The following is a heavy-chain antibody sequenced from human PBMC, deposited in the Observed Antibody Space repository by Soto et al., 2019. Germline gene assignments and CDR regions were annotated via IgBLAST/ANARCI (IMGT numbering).Heavy chain of an antibody. V-gene: IGHV3-30*18. CDR1: GFTFSNYG. Sequence: QVQLVESGGGVVQPGRSLRLSCAASGFTFSNYGMHWVRQAPGKGLEWVIVISYDGNVAYYADSVKGRFTISRNNSKNTLNLQMNILRTEDTAMYYCAKEGPITIWYFDYWGQGTLGTVSS. J-gene: IGHJ4*02. CDR2: ISYDGNVA. CDR3: AKEGPITIWYFDY.